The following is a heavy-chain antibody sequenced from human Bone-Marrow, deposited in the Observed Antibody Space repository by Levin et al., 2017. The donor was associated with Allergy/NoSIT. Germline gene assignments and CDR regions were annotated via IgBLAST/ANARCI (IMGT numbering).Heavy chain of an antibody. CDR3: ARDLTVVVPAALSPYYYYYGMDV. Sequence: SQTLSLTCTVSGGSISSYYWSWIRQPAGKGLEWIGRIYTSGSTNYNPSLKSRVTMSVDTSKNQFSLKLSSVTAADTAVYYCARDLTVVVPAALSPYYYYYGMDVWGQGTTVTVSS. CDR2: IYTSGST. CDR1: GGSISSYY. V-gene: IGHV4-4*07. J-gene: IGHJ6*02. D-gene: IGHD2-2*01.